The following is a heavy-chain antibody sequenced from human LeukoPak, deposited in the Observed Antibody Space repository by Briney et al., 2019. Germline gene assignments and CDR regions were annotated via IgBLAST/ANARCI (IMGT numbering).Heavy chain of an antibody. CDR1: GFTFSSYA. D-gene: IGHD2-2*01. CDR2: ISYDGSNK. Sequence: GGSLRLSCAASGFTFSSYAMHWVRQAPGKGLEWVAVISYDGSNKYYADSVKGRFTISRDNSKNTLYLQMNSLRAEDTAVYYCARDVVVVPAAMYGMDVWGQGTTVTVSS. J-gene: IGHJ6*02. V-gene: IGHV3-30-3*01. CDR3: ARDVVVVPAAMYGMDV.